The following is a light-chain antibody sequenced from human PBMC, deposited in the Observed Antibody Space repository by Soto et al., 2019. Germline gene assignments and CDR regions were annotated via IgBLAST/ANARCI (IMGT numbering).Light chain of an antibody. J-gene: IGLJ1*01. CDR1: SSDVGEYKY. CDR2: EVT. CDR3: SSYTSGTTLYV. V-gene: IGLV2-14*03. Sequence: QSALTQPASVSGSPGQSITISCTEISSDVGEYKYVSWYQQHPGTAPKLMIYEVTKRPSGVPDRFSGSRSGNTASLTISGLQAEDEADYYCSSYTSGTTLYVFGTGTKLTVL.